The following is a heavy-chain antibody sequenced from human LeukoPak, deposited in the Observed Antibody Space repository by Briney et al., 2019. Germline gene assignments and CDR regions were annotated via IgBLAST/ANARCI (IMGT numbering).Heavy chain of an antibody. V-gene: IGHV3-11*04. CDR2: ISSSGSTI. CDR3: AREGIIVLAAAEKYYFDY. J-gene: IGHJ4*02. Sequence: GGSLRLSCAASGFTFSDYYMSWIRQAPGKGLEWVSYISSSGSTIYYADSVKGRFTISRDNAKNSLYLQMNSLRAEDTAVYYCAREGIIVLAAAEKYYFDYWGQGTLVTVSS. CDR1: GFTFSDYY. D-gene: IGHD6-13*01.